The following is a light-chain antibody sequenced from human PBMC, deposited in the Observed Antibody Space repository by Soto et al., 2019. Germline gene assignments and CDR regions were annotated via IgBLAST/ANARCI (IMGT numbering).Light chain of an antibody. CDR3: MQALQTPYT. Sequence: DIVMTQSPLSLPVTPGEPASISCRSSQSLLHSNGYNYLDWYLQKPGQSPQLQIYLGSNRASGVPDWFSGSGSGTDFTLKISRVEAEDVGVYYCMQALQTPYTFGQGTKLEIK. V-gene: IGKV2-28*01. J-gene: IGKJ2*01. CDR2: LGS. CDR1: QSLLHSNGYNY.